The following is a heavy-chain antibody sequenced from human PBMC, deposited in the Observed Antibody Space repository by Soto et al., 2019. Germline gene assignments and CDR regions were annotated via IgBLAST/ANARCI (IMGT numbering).Heavy chain of an antibody. CDR2: IYHSGSS. J-gene: IGHJ4*02. CDR1: AGSITNYY. Sequence: PSETLSLTCTVSAGSITNYYWNWIRQSPGKGLEWIGYIYHSGSSNYNPSLKSRVTMSVDTSGDQFSLNLRAVTAADTAVYYCAKWSGIHRSFDYWGQGILVTVSS. CDR3: AKWSGIHRSFDY. D-gene: IGHD3-3*01. V-gene: IGHV4-59*01.